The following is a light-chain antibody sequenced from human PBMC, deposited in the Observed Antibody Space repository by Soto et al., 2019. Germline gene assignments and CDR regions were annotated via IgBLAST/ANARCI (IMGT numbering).Light chain of an antibody. V-gene: IGKV2-28*01. Sequence: DIVVTQSPLFLPVTPGAPASMSCRSSQSLLHRNGYNYLDWYLQKAGQSPQLLIYLGSLRAGGVPDRFSGSGSGTDFTLKISRVEAEDVGVYDCVHSLQTPPYTFGQGTKLEIK. CDR3: VHSLQTPPYT. J-gene: IGKJ2*01. CDR2: LGS. CDR1: QSLLHRNGYNY.